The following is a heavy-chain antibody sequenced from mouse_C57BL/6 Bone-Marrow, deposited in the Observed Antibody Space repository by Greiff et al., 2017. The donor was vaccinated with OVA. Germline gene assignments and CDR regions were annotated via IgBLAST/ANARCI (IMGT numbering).Heavy chain of an antibody. D-gene: IGHD1-1*01. CDR1: GYAFSSYW. V-gene: IGHV1-80*01. J-gene: IGHJ3*01. CDR3: ARGHYCGSLPWFAY. Sequence: VQLQQSGAELVKPGASVKISCKASGYAFSSYWMNWVKQRPGKGLEWIGQIYPGDGDTNYNGKFKGKATLTADKSSSTAYMQLSSLTSEVSAVYFCARGHYCGSLPWFAYWGQGTLVTVSA. CDR2: IYPGDGDT.